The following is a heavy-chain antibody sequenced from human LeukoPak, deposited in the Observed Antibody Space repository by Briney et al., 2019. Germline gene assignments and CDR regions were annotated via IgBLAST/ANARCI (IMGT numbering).Heavy chain of an antibody. D-gene: IGHD6-19*01. V-gene: IGHV4-59*01. Sequence: SETLSLTCTVSGGSISSYYWSWIRQPPGKGLEWIGYIYYSGSTNYNPSLKSRVTISVDTSKNQFSLKLSSVTAADTALYYCARESSSGFYFHYWGQGALVTVSS. CDR1: GGSISSYY. CDR3: ARESSSGFYFHY. J-gene: IGHJ4*02. CDR2: IYYSGST.